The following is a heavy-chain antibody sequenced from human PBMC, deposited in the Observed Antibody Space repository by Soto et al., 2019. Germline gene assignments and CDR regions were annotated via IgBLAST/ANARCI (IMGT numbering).Heavy chain of an antibody. J-gene: IGHJ6*02. CDR1: GGSISSGGYY. CDR2: IYYSGST. Sequence: QVQLQESGPGLVKPSQTLSLTCTVSGGSISSGGYYWSWIRQHPGKGLEWIGYIYYSGSTYYNPSLNSRVTISLDTSKNQLSLKLSSVTAADTAVYYCARAGAAAGSYYYYGMDVWGQGTTVTVSS. V-gene: IGHV4-31*03. CDR3: ARAGAAAGSYYYYGMDV. D-gene: IGHD6-13*01.